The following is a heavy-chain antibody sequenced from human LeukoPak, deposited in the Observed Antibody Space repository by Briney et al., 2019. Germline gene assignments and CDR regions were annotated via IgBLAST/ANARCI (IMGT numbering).Heavy chain of an antibody. V-gene: IGHV4-4*07. CDR2: IYTSGST. CDR1: GGSISSYY. Sequence: SETLSLTCTVSGGSISSYYWSWIRQPAGKGLEWIGRIYTSGSTNYNPSLKSRVTMSVDTPKNQFSLKLSSVTAADTAVYYCARDESGSYYAYFDYWGQGTLVTVSS. D-gene: IGHD1-26*01. CDR3: ARDESGSYYAYFDY. J-gene: IGHJ4*02.